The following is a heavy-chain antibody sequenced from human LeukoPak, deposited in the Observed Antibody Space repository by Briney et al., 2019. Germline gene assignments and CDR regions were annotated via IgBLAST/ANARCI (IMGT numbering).Heavy chain of an antibody. D-gene: IGHD3-10*01. CDR2: ISPSGTVI. Sequence: GGSLRLSCSASGFTFTDYYMSWIRQAPGKGLEWVSYISPSGTVIYYGDSVKGRFTISRENAKKSLYLQMNSLRAEDTAVYCCARDYNCWGQGTLVTVSS. J-gene: IGHJ4*02. CDR3: ARDYNC. CDR1: GFTFTDYY. V-gene: IGHV3-11*01.